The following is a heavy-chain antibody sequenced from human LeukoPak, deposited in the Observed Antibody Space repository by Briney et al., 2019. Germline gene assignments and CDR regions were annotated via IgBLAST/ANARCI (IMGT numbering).Heavy chain of an antibody. Sequence: ASVKVSCKAPGYTFTGYYMHWVRQAPGQGLEWMGRINPNSGGTNYAQKFQGRVTMTRDTSISTAYMELSRLRSDDTAVYYCARASSSSSGLFDYWGQGTLVTVSS. D-gene: IGHD6-6*01. CDR3: ARASSSSSGLFDY. CDR2: INPNSGGT. CDR1: GYTFTGYY. V-gene: IGHV1-2*06. J-gene: IGHJ4*02.